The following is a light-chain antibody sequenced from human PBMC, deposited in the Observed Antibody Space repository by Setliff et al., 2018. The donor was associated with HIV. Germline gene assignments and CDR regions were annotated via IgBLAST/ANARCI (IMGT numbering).Light chain of an antibody. Sequence: QSVLTQPPSVSGAPGQRVTISCTGSSSNIGAGYDVHWYQQFPGAAPKLLIHDTNSRPSEVPVRFSGSKSGASASLAINGLEAEDEADYYCQSYDSRLNGYVFGTGTKVTVL. CDR1: SSNIGAGYD. V-gene: IGLV1-40*01. CDR3: QSYDSRLNGYV. J-gene: IGLJ1*01. CDR2: DTN.